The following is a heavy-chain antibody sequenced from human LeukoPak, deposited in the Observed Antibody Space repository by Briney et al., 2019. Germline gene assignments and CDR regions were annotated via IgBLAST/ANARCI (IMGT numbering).Heavy chain of an antibody. V-gene: IGHV3-23*01. CDR3: AKDYAYYYGSGIGGFDY. Sequence: PGGSLRLSCAASGFTFSSYAMSWVRHAPGKGLESVSAISGSGATTYYADSVKGRFTISRDKSNNTLYLQMNSLRAEDTAVYYCAKDYAYYYGSGIGGFDYWGQGTLVTVSS. D-gene: IGHD3-10*01. CDR2: ISGSGATT. CDR1: GFTFSSYA. J-gene: IGHJ4*02.